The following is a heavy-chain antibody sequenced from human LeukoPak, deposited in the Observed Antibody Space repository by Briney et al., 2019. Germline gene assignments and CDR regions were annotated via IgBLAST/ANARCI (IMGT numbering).Heavy chain of an antibody. Sequence: QSGGSLRLSCAASGFTFSSYAMSWVRQAPGKGLEWVSAISGSGGDTYYADSVKGRFTISRDNSKNTLYLQMNSLRAEDTAVYYCAKDLGTLISGSYYYYFDYWGQGTLVTVSS. CDR2: ISGSGGDT. CDR1: GFTFSSYA. D-gene: IGHD3-10*01. V-gene: IGHV3-23*01. J-gene: IGHJ4*02. CDR3: AKDLGTLISGSYYYYFDY.